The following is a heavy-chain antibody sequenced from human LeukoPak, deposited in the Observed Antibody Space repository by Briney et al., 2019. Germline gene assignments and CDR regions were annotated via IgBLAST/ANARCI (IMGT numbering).Heavy chain of an antibody. CDR3: ARDLGCSNISCYTGAHWFDP. V-gene: IGHV3-7*01. Sequence: GGSLRLSCAASGFTFSNYWMTWVRQTPGKGLEWVANINQDGSEKYYVDSVKGRFIISRDNAKNSLYLQMNSLRAEDTAVYYCARDLGCSNISCYTGAHWFDPWGQGTLVTVSS. CDR2: INQDGSEK. J-gene: IGHJ5*02. CDR1: GFTFSNYW. D-gene: IGHD2-2*02.